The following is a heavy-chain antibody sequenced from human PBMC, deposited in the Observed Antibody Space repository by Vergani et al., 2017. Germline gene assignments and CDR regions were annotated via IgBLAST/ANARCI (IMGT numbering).Heavy chain of an antibody. D-gene: IGHD1-26*01. CDR2: ISYDGSNK. CDR3: ARSGSSRVVLYYYYYGMDV. V-gene: IGHV3-30*01. Sequence: QVQLVESGGGVVQPGRSLRLSCAASGFTFSSYAMHWVRQAPGKGLEWVAVISYDGSNKYYADSVKGRFTISRDKSKNTLYLQMNSLRAEDTAVYYCARSGSSRVVLYYYYYGMDVWGQGTTVTVSS. J-gene: IGHJ6*02. CDR1: GFTFSSYA.